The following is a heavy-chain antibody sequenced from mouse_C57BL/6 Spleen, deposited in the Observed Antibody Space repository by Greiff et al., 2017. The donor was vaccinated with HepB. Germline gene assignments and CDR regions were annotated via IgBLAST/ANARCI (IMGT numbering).Heavy chain of an antibody. V-gene: IGHV1-55*01. CDR1: GYTFTSYW. CDR3: ARWDLTTAGAMDY. J-gene: IGHJ4*01. CDR2: IYPGSGST. D-gene: IGHD1-2*01. Sequence: QVQLKQPGAELVKPGASVKMSCKASGYTFTSYWITWVKQRPGQGLEWIGDIYPGSGSTNYNEKFTSKATLTVDTSSSTAYMQLSSLTSEDSAVYYCARWDLTTAGAMDYWGQGTSVTVSS.